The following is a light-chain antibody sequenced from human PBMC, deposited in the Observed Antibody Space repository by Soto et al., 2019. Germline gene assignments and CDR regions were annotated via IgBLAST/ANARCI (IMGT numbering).Light chain of an antibody. CDR3: QQYSNWPRT. Sequence: EIVMTQSPATLSVSPGERATLSCRASQSISITLAWYQQKPGQAPRLLIYGASTRATGIPARFSGSGSGTKFTLTISGLQSEDFAVYYCQQYSNWPRTFGGGTKVDIK. CDR1: QSISIT. CDR2: GAS. J-gene: IGKJ4*01. V-gene: IGKV3-15*01.